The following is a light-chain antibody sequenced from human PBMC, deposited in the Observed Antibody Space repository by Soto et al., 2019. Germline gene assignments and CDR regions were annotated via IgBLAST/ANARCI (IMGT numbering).Light chain of an antibody. CDR2: VVN. CDR3: SSYTTSNTCV. Sequence: QSVLTQSASVSGSPGQSITISCTGTSSDVGGSDYVSWYQQHPDKAPKLIIYVVNTRPSGVSDRFSGSKSGNTASLTISGLQAEDEADYYCSSYTTSNTCVFGTGTKLTVL. J-gene: IGLJ1*01. CDR1: SSDVGGSDY. V-gene: IGLV2-14*01.